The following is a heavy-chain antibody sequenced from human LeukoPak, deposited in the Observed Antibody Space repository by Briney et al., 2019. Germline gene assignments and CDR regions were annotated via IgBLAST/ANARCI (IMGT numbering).Heavy chain of an antibody. J-gene: IGHJ3*02. CDR2: IIPIFGTA. Sequence: SVKVSCKASGGTFSSHAISWVRQAPGQGLEWMGGIIPIFGTANYAQKFQGRVTITTDESTSTAYMELSSLRSEDTAVYYCARRGYSYGSNAFDIRGQGTIVTVSS. V-gene: IGHV1-69*05. CDR3: ARRGYSYGSNAFDI. D-gene: IGHD5-18*01. CDR1: GGTFSSHA.